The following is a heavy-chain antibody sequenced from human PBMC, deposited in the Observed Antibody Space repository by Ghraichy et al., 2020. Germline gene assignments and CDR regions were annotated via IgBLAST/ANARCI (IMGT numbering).Heavy chain of an antibody. CDR2: IYRSGST. CDR1: GYSINSDSY. Sequence: SETLYLTCAVSGYSINSDSYWGWIRQPPGKGLEWIGSIYRSGSTYYNPSLKSRVTISVDTSKNQFSLNLSPVTAAETAVYYCVKEAVFGGAFYIWGQGTMVTVSS. CDR3: VKEAVFGGAFYI. D-gene: IGHD3-16*01. V-gene: IGHV4-38-2*01. J-gene: IGHJ3*02.